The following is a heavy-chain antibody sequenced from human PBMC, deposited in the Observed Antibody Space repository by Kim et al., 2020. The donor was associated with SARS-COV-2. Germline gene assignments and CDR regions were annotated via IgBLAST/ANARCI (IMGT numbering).Heavy chain of an antibody. D-gene: IGHD3-3*01. CDR3: ARLTVAFGSLRFRDYG. CDR1: GGSVSSGSYY. Sequence: SETLSLTCTVSGGSVSSGSYYWSWIRQPPGKGLEWIGYIYYSGSTNYNPSLKSRVTISVDTSKNQFSLKLSSVTAADTAVYYCARLTVAFGSLRFRDYG. J-gene: IGHJ6*01. V-gene: IGHV4-61*01. CDR2: IYYSGST.